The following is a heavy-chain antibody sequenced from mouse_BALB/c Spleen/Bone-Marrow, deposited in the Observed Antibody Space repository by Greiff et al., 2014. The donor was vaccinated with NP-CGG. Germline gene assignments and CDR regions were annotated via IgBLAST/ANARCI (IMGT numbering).Heavy chain of an antibody. V-gene: IGHV2-6*02. Sequence: VKLEESGPGLVAPSQSLSITCTVSGFSLTSYGVHWVRQPPGKGLEWLVVIWSDGNTTYNSALKSRLSISKDNSKSQVLLKMNSLQTDDTAMYYCARNPYGNYAMDYWGQGTSVTVSS. CDR1: GFSLTSYG. CDR2: IWSDGNT. D-gene: IGHD2-10*02. J-gene: IGHJ4*01. CDR3: ARNPYGNYAMDY.